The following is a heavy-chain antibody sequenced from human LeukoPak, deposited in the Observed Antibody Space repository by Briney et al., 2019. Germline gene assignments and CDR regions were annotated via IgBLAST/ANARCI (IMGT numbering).Heavy chain of an antibody. D-gene: IGHD1-14*01. Sequence: SGGSLRLSCSASGFNFSNYWMHWVRQAPGRGLVCVSLINIVGCSTWYADSVKDRVTISRDNAKNTLYLQMNSLRAEDTAVYYCARVISEGQFDFHYWGQGTLVIASS. J-gene: IGHJ4*02. V-gene: IGHV3-74*01. CDR2: INIVGCST. CDR1: GFNFSNYW. CDR3: ARVISEGQFDFHY.